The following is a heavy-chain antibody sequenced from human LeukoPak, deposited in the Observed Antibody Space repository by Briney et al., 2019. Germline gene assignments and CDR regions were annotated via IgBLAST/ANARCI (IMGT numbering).Heavy chain of an antibody. CDR2: IYTSGST. Sequence: SETLSLTCTVSGDSISSGDYYWSWIRQPAGKGLEWIGRIYTSGSTNYNLSLKSRVTMSVDTSKNQFSLKLSSVTAADTAVYYCARDATVTTRLGQTTNYYYYYYMDVWGKGTTVTISS. CDR1: GDSISSGDYY. CDR3: ARDATVTTRLGQTTNYYYYYYMDV. J-gene: IGHJ6*03. V-gene: IGHV4-61*02. D-gene: IGHD4-17*01.